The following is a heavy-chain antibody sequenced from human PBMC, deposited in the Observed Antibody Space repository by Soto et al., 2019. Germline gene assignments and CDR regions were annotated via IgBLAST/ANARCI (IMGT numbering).Heavy chain of an antibody. Sequence: EVQLLESGAGLVQPGGSLRLSCAASGFTFSSYAMSWVRQAPGKGLEWVSAISGSGGSTYYADSVKGRFTISRDNSKNTLYLQMNSLRAEDTAVYYCAKDLSRYSSSSDYFDYWGQGTLVTVSS. V-gene: IGHV3-23*01. CDR3: AKDLSRYSSSSDYFDY. J-gene: IGHJ4*02. CDR1: GFTFSSYA. D-gene: IGHD6-6*01. CDR2: ISGSGGST.